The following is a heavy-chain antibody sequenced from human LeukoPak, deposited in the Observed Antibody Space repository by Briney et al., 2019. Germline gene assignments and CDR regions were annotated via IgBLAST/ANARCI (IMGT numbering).Heavy chain of an antibody. D-gene: IGHD1-14*01. V-gene: IGHV1-69*13. J-gene: IGHJ6*02. CDR3: AAPRGSPDQTYYGMDV. CDR2: IIPIFGTA. Sequence: ASVKVSCKASGGTFSSYAISWVRQAPGQGLEWMGGIIPIFGTANYAQKFQGRVTITADESTSTAYMELSSLRSEDTAVYYCAAPRGSPDQTYYGMDVWGQGTTVTVSS. CDR1: GGTFSSYA.